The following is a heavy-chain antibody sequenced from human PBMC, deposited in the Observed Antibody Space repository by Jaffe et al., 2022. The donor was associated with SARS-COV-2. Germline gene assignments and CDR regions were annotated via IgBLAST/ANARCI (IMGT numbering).Heavy chain of an antibody. V-gene: IGHV4-39*01. CDR1: GGSISSSSYY. Sequence: QLQLQESGPGLVKPSETLSLTCTVSGGSISSSSYYWGWIRQPPGKGLEWIGSIYYSGSTYYNPSLKSRVTISVDTSKNQFSLKLSSVTAADTAVYYCASLGRYCSGGSCHLGYYYYMDVWGKGTTVTVSS. CDR3: ASLGRYCSGGSCHLGYYYYMDV. CDR2: IYYSGST. J-gene: IGHJ6*03. D-gene: IGHD2-15*01.